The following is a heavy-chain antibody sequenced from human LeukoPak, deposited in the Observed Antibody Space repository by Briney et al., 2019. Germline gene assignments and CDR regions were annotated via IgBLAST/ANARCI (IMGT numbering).Heavy chain of an antibody. CDR2: IDHRGDT. Sequence: SETLSLTCAVYGGSFSRYYWSWIRQSPGKGLEWIAEIDHRGDTNYNPSVKSRVTISVDTSKNQFSLKVRSLSDADTAVYYCAIGARISETGYFDLWGEGTLDTVSS. CDR3: AIGARISETGYFDL. J-gene: IGHJ4*03. D-gene: IGHD1-26*01. CDR1: GGSFSRYY. V-gene: IGHV4-34*01.